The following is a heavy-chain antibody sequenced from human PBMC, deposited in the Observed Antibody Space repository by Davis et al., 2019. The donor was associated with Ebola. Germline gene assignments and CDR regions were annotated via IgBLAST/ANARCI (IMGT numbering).Heavy chain of an antibody. D-gene: IGHD5-12*01. J-gene: IGHJ6*02. CDR3: ARDLPRDGRKGYSGYERPSYYYYGMDV. CDR2: ISSSSSYI. CDR1: GFTFSSYS. Sequence: GESLKISCAASGFTFSSYSMNWVRQAPGKGLEWVSSISSSSSYIYYADSVKGRFTISRDNAKNSLYLQMNSLRAEDTAVYYCARDLPRDGRKGYSGYERPSYYYYGMDVWGQGTTVTVSS. V-gene: IGHV3-21*01.